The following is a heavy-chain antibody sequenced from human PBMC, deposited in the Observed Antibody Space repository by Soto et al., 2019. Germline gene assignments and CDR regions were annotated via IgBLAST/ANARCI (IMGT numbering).Heavy chain of an antibody. CDR2: ISWDGGST. CDR1: GFTFDDYT. D-gene: IGHD3-16*01. Sequence: EVQLVESGGVMVQPGGSLRLSCAASGFTFDDYTMHWVRQAPGKGLEWVSLISWDGGSTYYADSVKGRFTISRDNSKNSLYLQMNSLRTEDTALYYCAKDIGPLGAFDILGQGTMVTVSS. CDR3: AKDIGPLGAFDI. J-gene: IGHJ3*02. V-gene: IGHV3-43*01.